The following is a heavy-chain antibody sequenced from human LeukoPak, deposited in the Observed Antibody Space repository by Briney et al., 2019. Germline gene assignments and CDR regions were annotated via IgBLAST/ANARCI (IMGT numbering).Heavy chain of an antibody. J-gene: IGHJ4*02. CDR1: GFTFSTYA. CDR3: ARDDGGY. CDR2: ISSSSSPT. Sequence: GGSLRLSCAATGFTFSTYAMNWVRQAPGKGLEWVSYISSSSSPTYYAGSVQGRFTISRDNAKNSLYLQMNSLRGEDTAVYYCARDDGGYWGQGTLVTVSS. D-gene: IGHD3-16*01. V-gene: IGHV3-48*01.